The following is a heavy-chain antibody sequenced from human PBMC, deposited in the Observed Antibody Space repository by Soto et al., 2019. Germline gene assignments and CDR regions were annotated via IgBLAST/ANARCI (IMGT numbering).Heavy chain of an antibody. J-gene: IGHJ6*02. Sequence: GASVKVSCKASGGTFSSYAISWVRQAPGQGLEWMGGIIPIFGTANYAQKFQGRVTITADESTSTAYMELSSLRSEDTAVYYCARMTVDTATYYYYGMDVWGQGTTVTVSS. CDR2: IIPIFGTA. D-gene: IGHD5-18*01. CDR1: GGTFSSYA. V-gene: IGHV1-69*13. CDR3: ARMTVDTATYYYYGMDV.